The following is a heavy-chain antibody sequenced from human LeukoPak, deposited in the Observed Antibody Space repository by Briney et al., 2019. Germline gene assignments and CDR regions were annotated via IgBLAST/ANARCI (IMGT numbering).Heavy chain of an antibody. V-gene: IGHV3-73*01. J-gene: IGHJ6*03. D-gene: IGHD1-26*01. Sequence: PGGSLRLSCAASGFTFSGSAMHWVRQASGKGLEWVGRIRSKANSCATAYAASVKGRFTISRDDSKNTAYLQMNSLKTEDTAVYYCTRHDSGSYYYMDVWGKGTTVTVSS. CDR3: TRHDSGSYYYMDV. CDR1: GFTFSGSA. CDR2: IRSKANSCAT.